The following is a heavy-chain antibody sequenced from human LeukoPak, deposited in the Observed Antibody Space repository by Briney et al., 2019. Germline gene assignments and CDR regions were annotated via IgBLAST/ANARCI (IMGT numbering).Heavy chain of an antibody. V-gene: IGHV4-4*07. J-gene: IGHJ6*02. CDR2: IYTSGST. CDR3: ARHAYYDFWSGYYSSYYYYYGMDV. CDR1: GGSISSYY. D-gene: IGHD3-3*01. Sequence: SETLSLTCTVSGGSISSYYWSWIRQPAGKGLEWIGRIYTSGSTNYNPSLKSRVTMSVDTSKNQFSLKLSSVTAADTAVYYCARHAYYDFWSGYYSSYYYYYGMDVWGQGTTVTVSS.